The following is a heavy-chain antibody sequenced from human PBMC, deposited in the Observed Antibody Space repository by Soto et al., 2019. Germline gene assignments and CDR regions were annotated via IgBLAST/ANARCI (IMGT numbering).Heavy chain of an antibody. CDR3: ARHALPHYDFWSGYVWNWFDP. V-gene: IGHV4-59*08. D-gene: IGHD3-3*01. Sequence: SETLSLTCTVSGGSISSYYWSWIRQPPGKGLEWIGYVYYSGSTNYNPSLKSRVTISVDTSKNQFSLKLSSVTAADTAVYYCARHALPHYDFWSGYVWNWFDPWGQGTLVTVSS. J-gene: IGHJ5*02. CDR1: GGSISSYY. CDR2: VYYSGST.